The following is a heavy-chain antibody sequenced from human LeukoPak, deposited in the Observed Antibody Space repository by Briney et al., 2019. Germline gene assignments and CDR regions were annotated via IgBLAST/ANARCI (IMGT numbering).Heavy chain of an antibody. J-gene: IGHJ4*02. Sequence: PGGSLRLSCAASGFTFSSYAVNWVRQAPGKGLEWVSGISKNGGTTYYAGSVKGRFIISRDNSKNTLYMQMNSLRAEDTAVYYCASPIEVVTATPSFDYWGQGTLVTVSS. D-gene: IGHD2-21*02. CDR2: ISKNGGTT. CDR1: GFTFSSYA. CDR3: ASPIEVVTATPSFDY. V-gene: IGHV3-23*01.